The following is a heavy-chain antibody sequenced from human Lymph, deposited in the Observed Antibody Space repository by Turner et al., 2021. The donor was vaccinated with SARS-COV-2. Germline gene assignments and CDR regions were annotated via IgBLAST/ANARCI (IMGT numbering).Heavy chain of an antibody. CDR3: ARHNGGRLDY. Sequence: QVQLVESGGGVVQPGRSRRLPCAASGFTFSSSGMHWVRQAPGKVLEWVAVVWYDGSNKFYADSVKGRFTISRDNSKNTLYLQMNSLRAEDTAVYYCARHNGGRLDYWGQGTLVTVSS. D-gene: IGHD2-8*01. CDR1: GFTFSSSG. CDR2: VWYDGSNK. J-gene: IGHJ4*02. V-gene: IGHV3-33*01.